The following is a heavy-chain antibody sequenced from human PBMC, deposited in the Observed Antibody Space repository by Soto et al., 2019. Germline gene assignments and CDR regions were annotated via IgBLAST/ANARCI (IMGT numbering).Heavy chain of an antibody. D-gene: IGHD5-18*01. Sequence: ASVKVSCTASGYTFTGYYMHWVRQAPGQGLEWMGWINPNSGGTNYAQKFQGWVTMTRDTSISTAYMELSRLRSDDTAVYYCARVLGYSYGYFDYWGQGTLVTVSS. V-gene: IGHV1-2*04. CDR3: ARVLGYSYGYFDY. CDR2: INPNSGGT. J-gene: IGHJ4*02. CDR1: GYTFTGYY.